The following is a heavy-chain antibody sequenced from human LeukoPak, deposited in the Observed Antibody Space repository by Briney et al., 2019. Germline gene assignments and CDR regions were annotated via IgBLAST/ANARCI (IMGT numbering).Heavy chain of an antibody. V-gene: IGHV3-23*01. CDR3: AKDLNRAVAGTLGDNWFDP. J-gene: IGHJ5*02. Sequence: GGSLRLSCVMSGFTFSSYAMSWVRQAPGKGLEWVSAISGSGGSTYYADSVKGRFTISRDNSKNTLYLQMNSLRAEDTAVYYCAKDLNRAVAGTLGDNWFDPWGQGTLVTVSS. CDR2: ISGSGGST. CDR1: GFTFSSYA. D-gene: IGHD6-19*01.